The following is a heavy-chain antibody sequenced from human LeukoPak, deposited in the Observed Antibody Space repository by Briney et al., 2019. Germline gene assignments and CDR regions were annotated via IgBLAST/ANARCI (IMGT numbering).Heavy chain of an antibody. D-gene: IGHD6-13*01. CDR3: ERESTSWSFEY. J-gene: IGHJ4*02. CDR2: ISVYNGNT. CDR1: GYTFSRYG. V-gene: IGHV1-18*01. Sequence: ASVKVSCKASGYTFSRYGINWVRQAPGQGLEWMGWISVYNGNTDYSQRLQGRITMTADTSTSTAFMELTSLRSDDTAVYFCERESTSWSFEYWGQGTLVTVS.